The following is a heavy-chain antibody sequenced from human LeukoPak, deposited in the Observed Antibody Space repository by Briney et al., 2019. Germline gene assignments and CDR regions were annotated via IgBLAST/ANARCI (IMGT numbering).Heavy chain of an antibody. D-gene: IGHD6-25*01. CDR1: GASISNYY. V-gene: IGHV4-59*01. CDR2: IYNTGST. CDR3: AKDRRHRDGFDF. J-gene: IGHJ3*01. Sequence: SETLSLTCTVSGASISNYYWSWIRQPPRKGLDWIGYIYNTGSTNYNPPLKSRVTMSLDTSKNQFSLKLSSVTAADTAIYYCAKDRRHRDGFDFWGQGTMVTVSS.